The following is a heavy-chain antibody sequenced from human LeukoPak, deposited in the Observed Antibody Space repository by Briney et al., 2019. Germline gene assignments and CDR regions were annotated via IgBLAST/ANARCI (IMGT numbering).Heavy chain of an antibody. D-gene: IGHD2-2*01. Sequence: SETLSLTCTVSGGSISSYYWSWIRQPPGKGLEWIGYIYYSGSTNYNPSLKSRVTISVDTSKNQFSLKLSSVTAADTAVYYCARDRYCSSTSCSQYYYYYYMDVWGKGTTVTVSS. CDR3: ARDRYCSSTSCSQYYYYYYMDV. V-gene: IGHV4-59*12. CDR1: GGSISSYY. CDR2: IYYSGST. J-gene: IGHJ6*03.